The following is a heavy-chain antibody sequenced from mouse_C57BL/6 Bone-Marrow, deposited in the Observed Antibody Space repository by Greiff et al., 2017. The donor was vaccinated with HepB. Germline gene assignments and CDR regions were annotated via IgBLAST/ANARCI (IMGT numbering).Heavy chain of an antibody. CDR3: ARGLY. J-gene: IGHJ2*01. V-gene: IGHV1-59*01. Sequence: VQLQQPGAELVRPGTSVKLSCKASGYTFTSYWMHWVKQRPGQGLEWIGVIDPSDSYTNYNQKFKGKATLTVDTSSSTAYMQLSSLTSEDSAVYYCARGLYWGQGTTLTVSS. CDR1: GYTFTSYW. D-gene: IGHD3-1*01. CDR2: IDPSDSYT.